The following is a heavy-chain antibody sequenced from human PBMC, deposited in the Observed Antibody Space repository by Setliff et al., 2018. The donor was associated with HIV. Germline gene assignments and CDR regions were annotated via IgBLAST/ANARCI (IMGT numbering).Heavy chain of an antibody. CDR2: FFQSGNT. V-gene: IGHV4-59*11. CDR3: ARGGQLKTSHLDFWSGYPITYFDY. CDR1: GASISTHD. D-gene: IGHD3-3*01. J-gene: IGHJ4*02. Sequence: SETLSLTCTVSGASISTHDWAWIRQSPGKGLEWVGNFFQSGNTNYNPSLKSRVTISVDTSNHQFSLRLTSVTPADTAVYYCARGGQLKTSHLDFWSGYPITYFDYWGQGTLVTVPQ.